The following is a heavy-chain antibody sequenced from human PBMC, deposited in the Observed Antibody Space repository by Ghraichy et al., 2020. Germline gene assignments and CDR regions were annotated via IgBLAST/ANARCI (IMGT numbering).Heavy chain of an antibody. CDR1: GISLATSGVG. D-gene: IGHD5-18*01. V-gene: IGHV2-5*02. CDR3: AHGTGGFSSGLDN. Sequence: SGPTLVKPTQTLTLTCTFSGISLATSGVGVAWIRQPPGKALEWLALIYWDDDKRYRPSLKSRLTITKDTSKNQVVLMMTNMDLADTGTYFCAHGTGGFSSGLDNSSQGTLATVYS. CDR2: IYWDDDK. J-gene: IGHJ4*02.